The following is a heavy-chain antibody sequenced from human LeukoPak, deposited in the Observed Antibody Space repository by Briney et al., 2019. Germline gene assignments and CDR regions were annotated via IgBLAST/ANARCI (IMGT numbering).Heavy chain of an antibody. J-gene: IGHJ6*03. CDR1: GFTFDDYA. V-gene: IGHV3-9*01. CDR2: ISWNSGNI. Sequence: GGSLRLSCAGSGFTFDDYAMHWVRQTPGKGLEWVSGISWNSGNIAYADFVGGRFTISRDNAKNSLSLQMNSLSDEDTAVYYCAKDTYGGATFFYYMDVWGKGTTVTVSS. D-gene: IGHD2/OR15-2a*01. CDR3: AKDTYGGATFFYYMDV.